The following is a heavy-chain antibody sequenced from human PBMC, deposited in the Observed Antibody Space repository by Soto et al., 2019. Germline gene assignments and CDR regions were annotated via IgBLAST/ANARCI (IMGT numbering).Heavy chain of an antibody. CDR1: GYTFTSYD. V-gene: IGHV1-18*01. D-gene: IGHD5-12*01. J-gene: IGHJ4*02. CDR3: ARDLVPGYTGFSDY. Sequence: ASVKVSCKASGYTFTSYDINWVRQATGQGLEWMGWISAYNGNTNFAQKLQGRDSLTTATSSTTAYMELRSLTSDDTAVYYCARDLVPGYTGFSDYWGQGTLVTVSS. CDR2: ISAYNGNT.